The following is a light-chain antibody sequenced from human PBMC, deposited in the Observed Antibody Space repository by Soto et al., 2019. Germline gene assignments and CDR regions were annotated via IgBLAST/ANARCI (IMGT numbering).Light chain of an antibody. CDR1: SSDVGGYNY. J-gene: IGLJ2*01. CDR2: EVS. CDR3: SSYTSSSTLV. Sequence: QSVLTQPASVSGSPGQSITISCTGSSSDVGGYNYVSGYQQHPGKAPKLMIYEVSNRPSGISNRFSGSKSGNTASLTLSGLQAEDEADYYCSSYTSSSTLVFGGGTQLTVL. V-gene: IGLV2-14*01.